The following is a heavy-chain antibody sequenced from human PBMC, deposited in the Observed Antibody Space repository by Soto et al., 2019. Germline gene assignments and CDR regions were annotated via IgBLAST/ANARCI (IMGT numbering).Heavy chain of an antibody. CDR3: AGFCRSTSCYTDY. J-gene: IGHJ4*02. D-gene: IGHD2-2*02. Sequence: ETLCLTCSVSGVSISSTNWWSWVRQPPGKGLEWIGEIYHSGSTNYNASLKSRVAISIDKSKSQFSLNLSSVTAADTAVYYCAGFCRSTSCYTDYWGQGTPVTVYS. V-gene: IGHV4-4*02. CDR1: GVSISSTNW. CDR2: IYHSGST.